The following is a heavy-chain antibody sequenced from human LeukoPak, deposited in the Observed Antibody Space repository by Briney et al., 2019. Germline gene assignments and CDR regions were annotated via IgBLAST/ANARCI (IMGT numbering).Heavy chain of an antibody. CDR1: GGSISSSSYY. CDR3: ARATRPRGDFDY. Sequence: SETLSLTCTVSGGSISSSSYYWGWIRQPPGKGLEWIGSIYYSGSTYYNPSLKSRVTISVDTSKNQFSLKLSSVTAADTAVYYCARATRPRGDFDYWGQGTLVTVSS. V-gene: IGHV4-39*01. D-gene: IGHD6-6*01. J-gene: IGHJ4*02. CDR2: IYYSGST.